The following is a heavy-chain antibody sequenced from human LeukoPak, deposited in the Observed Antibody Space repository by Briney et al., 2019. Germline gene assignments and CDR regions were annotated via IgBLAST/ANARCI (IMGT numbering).Heavy chain of an antibody. D-gene: IGHD6-6*01. Sequence: ASVKVSCKASGYTFTSYGISWVRQAPGQGLEWMGWISAYNGNKNYAQKLQGRVTMTTDTSTSTAYMELRSLRSDDTAVYYCARDLEYSSSSSDPDYWGQGTLVTVSS. CDR1: GYTFTSYG. V-gene: IGHV1-18*01. CDR3: ARDLEYSSSSSDPDY. CDR2: ISAYNGNK. J-gene: IGHJ4*02.